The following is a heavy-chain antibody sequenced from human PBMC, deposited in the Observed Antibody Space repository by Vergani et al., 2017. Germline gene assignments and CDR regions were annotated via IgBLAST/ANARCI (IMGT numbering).Heavy chain of an antibody. D-gene: IGHD2-2*01. V-gene: IGHV2-26*01. CDR1: GFSLSNARMG. Sequence: QVTLKESGPVLVTPTETLTLTCTVSGFSLSNARMGVSWIRQPPGKALEWLAHIFSNDEKSYSTSLKSRLTISKDTSKSQVVRTMTNMDPVDTATYYCAHRRGDCSSTSCYSDWFDPWGQGTLVTVSS. J-gene: IGHJ5*02. CDR3: AHRRGDCSSTSCYSDWFDP. CDR2: IFSNDEK.